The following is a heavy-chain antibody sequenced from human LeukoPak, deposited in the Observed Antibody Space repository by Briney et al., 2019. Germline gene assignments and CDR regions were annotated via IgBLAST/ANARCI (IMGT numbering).Heavy chain of an antibody. V-gene: IGHV3-15*01. J-gene: IGHJ1*01. CDR1: GFTFSNAW. D-gene: IGHD2-2*01. CDR3: NIGPQVVPADRNFQH. Sequence: GGSLRLSCAASGFTFSNAWMSWVRQAAGKGGEWVGRIKSKTDGCTTGYAEPVKGRFTIAREDAKKELYMQMDSLKTEDTTEYYCNIGPQVVPADRNFQHWGQGTLVTVSS. CDR2: IKSKTDGCTT.